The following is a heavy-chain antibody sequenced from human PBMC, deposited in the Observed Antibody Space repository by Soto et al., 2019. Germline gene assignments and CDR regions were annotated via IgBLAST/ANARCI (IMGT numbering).Heavy chain of an antibody. CDR1: GLTFSSYW. Sequence: EVQLVESGGDLVQPGGSLRLSCAASGLTFSSYWMHWVRQDPEKGLVWVSRINGDGISTSYADSVKGRFTISRDNAKDTLYLHMNSLGAEDTAVYYCARISQGTYCRGGNCYSDYWGQGTLVTVSS. CDR2: INGDGIST. D-gene: IGHD2-15*01. J-gene: IGHJ4*02. V-gene: IGHV3-74*01. CDR3: ARISQGTYCRGGNCYSDY.